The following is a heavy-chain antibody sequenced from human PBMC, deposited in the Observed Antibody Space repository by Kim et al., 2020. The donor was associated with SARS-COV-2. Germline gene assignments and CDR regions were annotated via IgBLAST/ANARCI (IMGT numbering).Heavy chain of an antibody. D-gene: IGHD1-26*01. CDR3: AWGGWFDP. Sequence: GSTSYAQKFQGRVTMTRDTSTSTVYMELSSLRSEDTAVYYCAWGGWFDPWGQGTLVTVSS. V-gene: IGHV1-46*01. J-gene: IGHJ5*02. CDR2: GST.